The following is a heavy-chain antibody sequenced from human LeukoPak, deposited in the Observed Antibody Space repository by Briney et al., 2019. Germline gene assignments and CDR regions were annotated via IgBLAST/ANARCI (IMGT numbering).Heavy chain of an antibody. J-gene: IGHJ4*02. CDR3: ARDGIGASSWYGRGGFDY. Sequence: ASVKVSCKASGYTFTDYCLHWVRQAPGQGLEWMGWITPNNGETDYAQKFQGRVTKTRDTSVNTGYMELSRLRSDDTAVYYCARDGIGASSWYGRGGFDYWGQGTLVTVSS. V-gene: IGHV1-2*02. D-gene: IGHD6-13*01. CDR1: GYTFTDYC. CDR2: ITPNNGET.